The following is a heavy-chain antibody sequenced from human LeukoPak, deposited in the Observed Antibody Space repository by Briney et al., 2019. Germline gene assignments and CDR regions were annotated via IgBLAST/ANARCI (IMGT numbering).Heavy chain of an antibody. J-gene: IGHJ4*02. D-gene: IGHD4-17*01. CDR1: GDSLSSNIAA. V-gene: IGHV6-1*01. CDR2: TYYRSKWQT. CDR3: ARDADSGADY. Sequence: SQTLSLTCAISGDSLSSNIAAWNWIRQSPSRGLEWLGRTYYRSKWQTEYAVSLKSRLTITPDTSKNQFSLHLNSVTPEDTAVYYCARDADSGADYWGQGTLVTVSS.